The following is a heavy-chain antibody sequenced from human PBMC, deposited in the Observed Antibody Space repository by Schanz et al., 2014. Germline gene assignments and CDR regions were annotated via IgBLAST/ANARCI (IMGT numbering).Heavy chain of an antibody. CDR1: GGSINSAGHY. J-gene: IGHJ4*01. Sequence: QVQLQESGPGLVKPSQTLSLTCTVSGGSINSAGHYWSWVRQHPGKGLEWIGGIHHIGSTYHNPSLRSRLTMSLDTSRNHFSLRLTSVSAADTAVYYCARARGYNYGLFDYWGLGTLVTVSS. CDR3: ARARGYNYGLFDY. CDR2: IHHIGST. D-gene: IGHD5-18*01. V-gene: IGHV4-31*03.